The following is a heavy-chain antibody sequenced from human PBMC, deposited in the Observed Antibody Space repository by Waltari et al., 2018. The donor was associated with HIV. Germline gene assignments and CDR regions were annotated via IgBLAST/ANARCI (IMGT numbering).Heavy chain of an antibody. CDR2: IGYDGNEK. V-gene: IGHV3-30*01. CDR1: GFTFSSYA. D-gene: IGHD3-10*01. J-gene: IGHJ4*02. CDR3: ARGRGGPDY. Sequence: QVQLVESGGGVVQPGRSLRLSCAASGFTFSSYAMHWVRQAPGKGLEWVAVIGYDGNEKFYADSVKGRFTISRDNSRNTLYLQMNSLRGEDTAVYYCARGRGGPDYWGQRTLVTVSS.